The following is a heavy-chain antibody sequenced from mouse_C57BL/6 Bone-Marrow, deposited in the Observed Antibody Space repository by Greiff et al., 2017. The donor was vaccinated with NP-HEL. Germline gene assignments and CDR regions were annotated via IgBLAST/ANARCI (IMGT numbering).Heavy chain of an antibody. D-gene: IGHD1-1*01. CDR1: GYTFTSYG. J-gene: IGHJ3*01. CDR2: IYPRSGNT. Sequence: QVQLQQSGAELARPGASVKLSCKASGYTFTSYGISWVKQRTGQGLEWIGEIYPRSGNTYYNEKFKGKATLTADKSSSTAYMELRSLTSEDSAVYFCARIGVLRTWAYWGQGTLVTVSA. V-gene: IGHV1-81*01. CDR3: ARIGVLRTWAY.